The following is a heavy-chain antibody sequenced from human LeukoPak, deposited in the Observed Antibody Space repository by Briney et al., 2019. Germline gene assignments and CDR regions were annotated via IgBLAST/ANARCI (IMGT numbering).Heavy chain of an antibody. CDR2: ISSSSSYI. D-gene: IGHD2-21*02. CDR3: AGEAPWMVVTALDY. V-gene: IGHV3-21*04. CDR1: GFTFSSYS. Sequence: GGSLRLSCAASGFTFSSYSMNWVRQAPGKGLEWVSSISSSSSYIYYADSVKGRFTISRDNAKNSLYLQMNSLRAEDTAVYYCAGEAPWMVVTALDYWGQGTLVTVSS. J-gene: IGHJ4*02.